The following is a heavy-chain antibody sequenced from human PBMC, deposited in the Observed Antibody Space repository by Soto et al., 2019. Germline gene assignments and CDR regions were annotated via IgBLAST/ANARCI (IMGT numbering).Heavy chain of an antibody. CDR3: AKDRHYPRDYFHY. Sequence: VGSLRLSCAASGSTFSNIAMIWVRQAPGKGLEWVSSIGGSGGGITYADSMKGRFTISRDNSKNTLYLQINSLSAEDTAVYYCAKDRHYPRDYFHYWGQGTLVTVSS. CDR2: IGGSGGGI. V-gene: IGHV3-23*01. J-gene: IGHJ4*02. D-gene: IGHD3-10*01. CDR1: GSTFSNIA.